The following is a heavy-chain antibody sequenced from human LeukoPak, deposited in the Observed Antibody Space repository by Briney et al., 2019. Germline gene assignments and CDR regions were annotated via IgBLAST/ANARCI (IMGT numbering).Heavy chain of an antibody. CDR2: ISAYNGNT. CDR1: GYTFTSHG. CDR3: ARDEGSGATTDY. Sequence: GASVKVSCKGSGYTFTSHGISWVRQAPGQGPEWMGWISAYNGNTNYAQKFQGRVTMTTDTSKSNSYREVRSLRSDDTGVYYCARDEGSGATTDYWGQGTLVTVSS. D-gene: IGHD1-26*01. V-gene: IGHV1-18*01. J-gene: IGHJ4*02.